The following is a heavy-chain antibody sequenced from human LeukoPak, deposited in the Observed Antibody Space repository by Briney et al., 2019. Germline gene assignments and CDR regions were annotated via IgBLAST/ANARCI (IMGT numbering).Heavy chain of an antibody. CDR1: GGSISNANYY. V-gene: IGHV4-39*07. D-gene: IGHD6-13*01. CDR2: IYYTGTT. Sequence: SETLSLTCTVSGGSISNANYYWAWIRQPPGRGLEWIGSIYYTGTTFDNPSLKSRVTLSVDTSKNQFSLRLTSVTAADTAFYYCAREEYSSDWYGHDSWGQGTLVTVSS. J-gene: IGHJ4*02. CDR3: AREEYSSDWYGHDS.